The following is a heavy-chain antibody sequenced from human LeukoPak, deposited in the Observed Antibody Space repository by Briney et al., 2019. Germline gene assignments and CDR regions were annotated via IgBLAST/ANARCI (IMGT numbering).Heavy chain of an antibody. CDR3: ARPYYDFWSGYTSPDYYYGMDV. V-gene: IGHV1-2*02. CDR2: INPNSGGT. CDR1: GYTFTGYY. D-gene: IGHD3-3*01. Sequence: ASVKVSCKASGYTFTGYYVHWVRQAPGQGLEWMGWINPNSGGTNYAQKFQGRVTMTRDTSISTAYMELSRLRSDDTAVYYCARPYYDFWSGYTSPDYYYGMDVWGQGTTVTVSS. J-gene: IGHJ6*02.